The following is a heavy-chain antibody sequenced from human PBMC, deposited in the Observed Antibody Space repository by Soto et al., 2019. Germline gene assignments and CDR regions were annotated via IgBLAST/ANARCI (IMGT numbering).Heavy chain of an antibody. Sequence: PSETLSLTCAVSGGSISSSNWWSWVRQPPGKGLEWIGEIYHSGSTNYNPSLKSRVTISVDKSKNQFSLKLSSVTAADTAVYYCARDDRRYCSGGSCYSGLGSAFDIWGQGTMVTVSS. CDR3: ARDDRRYCSGGSCYSGLGSAFDI. CDR1: GGSISSSNW. V-gene: IGHV4-4*02. CDR2: IYHSGST. J-gene: IGHJ3*02. D-gene: IGHD2-15*01.